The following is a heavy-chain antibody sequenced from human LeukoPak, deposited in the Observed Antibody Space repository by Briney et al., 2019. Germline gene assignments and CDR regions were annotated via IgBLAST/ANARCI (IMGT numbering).Heavy chain of an antibody. CDR1: GGSISSYY. CDR2: IYYYSGST. J-gene: IGHJ4*02. D-gene: IGHD6-19*01. CDR3: ARRNLAVEDY. Sequence: SETLSLTCTVSGGSISSYYWSWIRQPPGKGLEWIGYIYYYSGSTNYNPSLKSRVTISVDTSKNQFSLKLSSVTAADTAVYYCARRNLAVEDYWGQGTLVTVSS. V-gene: IGHV4-59*08.